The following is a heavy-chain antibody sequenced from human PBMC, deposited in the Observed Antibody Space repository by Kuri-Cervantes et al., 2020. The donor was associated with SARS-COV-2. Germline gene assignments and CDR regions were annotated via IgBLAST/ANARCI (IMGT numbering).Heavy chain of an antibody. CDR3: AREERGYCSSTSCYSLDIGYYYYYMDV. D-gene: IGHD2-2*01. V-gene: IGHV1-24*01. J-gene: IGHJ6*03. Sequence: ASVKVSCKVSGYTLTELSMHWVRQAPGKGLEWMGGFDPEDGETIYAQKFQGRVTMTEDTSTDTAYMELSSLRSEDTAVYYCAREERGYCSSTSCYSLDIGYYYYYMDVWGKGTTVTVSS. CDR2: FDPEDGET. CDR1: GYTLTELS.